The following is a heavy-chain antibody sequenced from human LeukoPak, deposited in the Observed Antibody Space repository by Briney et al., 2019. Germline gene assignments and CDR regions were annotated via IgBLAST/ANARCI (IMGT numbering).Heavy chain of an antibody. CDR2: IYPSDSDT. Sequence: NHGESLNISCKGSGYTFTHYWIGWVRQMPGKGLEWMGIIYPSDSDTRYSPSFQGQVTISVDKSISTAYLQWSSLKASDTAMYYCARPSYCSGGTCHSGEQDYWGQGTLVSVSS. V-gene: IGHV5-51*01. CDR3: ARPSYCSGGTCHSGEQDY. D-gene: IGHD2-15*01. J-gene: IGHJ4*02. CDR1: GYTFTHYW.